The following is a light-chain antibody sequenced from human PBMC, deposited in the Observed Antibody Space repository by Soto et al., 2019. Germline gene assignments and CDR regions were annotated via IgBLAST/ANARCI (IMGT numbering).Light chain of an antibody. CDR3: QKSSSVPV. CDR2: AAS. Sequence: DIQMTQSPTSLSASVGDRVTITCRASQDIRNFVAWYQQKPGKAPKLLIYAASTLQSGVPSRFSGSGSGTDFTLAINSLQPEDVATYSCQKSSSVPVFGPGNKVEIK. V-gene: IGKV1-27*01. J-gene: IGKJ3*01. CDR1: QDIRNF.